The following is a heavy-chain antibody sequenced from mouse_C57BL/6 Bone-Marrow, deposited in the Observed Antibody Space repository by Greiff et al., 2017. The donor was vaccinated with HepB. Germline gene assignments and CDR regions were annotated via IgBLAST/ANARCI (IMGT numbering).Heavy chain of an antibody. CDR1: GFTFSDYY. Sequence: EVMLVESGGGLVQPGGSLKLSCAASGFTFSDYYMYWVRQTPEKRLEWVAYISNGGGSTYYPDTVKGRCPLSRDKAKNTRYLQMSRLKSEDTAMYYCARGIYYGYDYAMDYGGQGTSVTVSS. CDR2: ISNGGGST. D-gene: IGHD2-2*01. J-gene: IGHJ4*01. V-gene: IGHV5-12*01. CDR3: ARGIYYGYDYAMDY.